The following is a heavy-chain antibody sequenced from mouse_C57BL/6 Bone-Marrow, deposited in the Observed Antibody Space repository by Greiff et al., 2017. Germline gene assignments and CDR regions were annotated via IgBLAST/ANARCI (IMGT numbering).Heavy chain of an antibody. CDR1: GFTFRDYY. V-gene: IGHV5-12*01. J-gene: IGHJ4*01. CDR3: ARTYDGYYSYAMDY. Sequence: EVQRVESGGGLVQPGGSLKLSCAASGFTFRDYYLYWVRQTPEKRLEWVAYISNGGGSTYYPDTVKGRFTISRDNAKNTLYLQMSRLKSEYTAMYYCARTYDGYYSYAMDYWGQGTSVTVSS. CDR2: ISNGGGST. D-gene: IGHD2-3*01.